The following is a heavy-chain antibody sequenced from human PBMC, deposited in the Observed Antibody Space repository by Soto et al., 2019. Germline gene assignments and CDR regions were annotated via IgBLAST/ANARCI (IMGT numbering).Heavy chain of an antibody. CDR1: GYTFTSYY. V-gene: IGHV1-46*01. CDR2: INPSGGST. J-gene: IGHJ6*02. Sequence: ASVKVSCKASGYTFTSYYMHWVRQAPGQGLEWMGIINPSGGSTSYAQKFQGRVTMTRDTSTSTVYMELSSLRSEDTAVYYCASSAGAEPVSYCYGMDVWGQGTTVTVSS. CDR3: ASSAGAEPVSYCYGMDV. D-gene: IGHD1-26*01.